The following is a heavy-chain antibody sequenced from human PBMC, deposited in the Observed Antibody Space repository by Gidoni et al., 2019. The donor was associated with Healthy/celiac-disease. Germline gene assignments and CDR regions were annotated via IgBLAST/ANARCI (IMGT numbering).Heavy chain of an antibody. Sequence: EVQLVESGGGLVKPGGSLRLSCAASGFTFSSTSMNWVRQAPGKGLEWVSSISSSSSYIYYADSVKGRFTISRDNAKNSLYLQMNSLRAEDTAVYYCARGTVAGLDYWGQGTLVTVSS. D-gene: IGHD6-19*01. V-gene: IGHV3-21*01. J-gene: IGHJ4*02. CDR3: ARGTVAGLDY. CDR2: ISSSSSYI. CDR1: GFTFSSTS.